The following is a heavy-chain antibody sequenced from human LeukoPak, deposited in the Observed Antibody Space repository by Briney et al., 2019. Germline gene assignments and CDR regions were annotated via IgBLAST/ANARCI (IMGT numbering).Heavy chain of an antibody. V-gene: IGHV1-2*02. Sequence: ASVKVSCKASGYTFTGYYIHWVRQAPGQGLEWMGWINPNSGGTNYGQNFQARVIMTRDTSISPAYMELSSLRSDDTAVYYCARGDGSYLLWGQGTLVTVSS. J-gene: IGHJ4*02. CDR3: ARGDGSYLL. CDR2: INPNSGGT. CDR1: GYTFTGYY. D-gene: IGHD1-26*01.